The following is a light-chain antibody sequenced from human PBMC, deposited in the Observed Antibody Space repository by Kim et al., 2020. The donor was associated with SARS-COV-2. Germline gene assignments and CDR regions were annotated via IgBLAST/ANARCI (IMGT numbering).Light chain of an antibody. V-gene: IGKV4-1*01. CDR2: WAP. J-gene: IGKJ4*01. CDR1: QSVLYSSNNKNY. Sequence: RATINCKSSQSVLYSSNNKNYLAWYQQKPGQPPKLLIYWAPTRESGVPDRFSGSGSGTDFTLTISSLQAEDVAVYYCQQYYSTLTFGGGTKVDIK. CDR3: QQYYSTLT.